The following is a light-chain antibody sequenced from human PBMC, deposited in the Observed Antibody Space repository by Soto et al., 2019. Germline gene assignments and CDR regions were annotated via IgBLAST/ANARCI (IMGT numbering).Light chain of an antibody. CDR2: AAS. Sequence: DIQMTQSPSSLSASVGDRVTITCRASQGISNYLAWYQQKPGKVPKLLIYAASTLQSGVPSRFSGSGSGTDFTLAISSLQPEDVATYYCQKYNSAPQITFGGGTKVEIK. CDR3: QKYNSAPQIT. J-gene: IGKJ4*01. CDR1: QGISNY. V-gene: IGKV1-27*01.